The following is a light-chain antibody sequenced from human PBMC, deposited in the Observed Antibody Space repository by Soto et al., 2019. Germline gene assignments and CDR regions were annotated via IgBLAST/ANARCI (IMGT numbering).Light chain of an antibody. CDR1: QSVSSN. CDR3: QQYNNWPWT. CDR2: GAS. V-gene: IGKV3-15*01. Sequence: EIVMTQSPATLSVSPGERATLSCRASQSVSSNLAWYQQKPGQAPRPLIYGASTRATGIPARFSGSGSATEFTLTISSLQSEDFAVYYCQQYNNWPWTFGQGTKVDI. J-gene: IGKJ1*01.